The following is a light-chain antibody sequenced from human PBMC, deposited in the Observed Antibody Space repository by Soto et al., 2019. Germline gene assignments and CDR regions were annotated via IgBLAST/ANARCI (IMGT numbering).Light chain of an antibody. CDR2: EVS. V-gene: IGLV2-8*01. CDR3: SSYAGSKHVG. J-gene: IGLJ2*01. Sequence: QSALTQPPSASGSPGQSVTISCTGTSSDVGGYNYVFWYQQHPGKAPKLMIYEVSQRPSGVPDRFSGSKSGNTASLTVSGLQADDEADYYCSSYAGSKHVGFGGGTKVTGL. CDR1: SSDVGGYNY.